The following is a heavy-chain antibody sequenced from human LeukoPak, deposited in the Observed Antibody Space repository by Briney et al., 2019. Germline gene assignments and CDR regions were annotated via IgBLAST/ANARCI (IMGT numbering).Heavy chain of an antibody. D-gene: IGHD4-17*01. CDR1: GFTFSFYT. CDR2: ISYDGSNK. Sequence: GGSLRLSCAASGFTFSFYTMSWVRQAPGKGLEWVAVISYDGSNKYYADSVKGRFTISRDNSKNTLYLQMNSLRAEDTAVYYCARDGGYGDYPFDYWGQGTLVTVSS. J-gene: IGHJ4*02. CDR3: ARDGGYGDYPFDY. V-gene: IGHV3-30*04.